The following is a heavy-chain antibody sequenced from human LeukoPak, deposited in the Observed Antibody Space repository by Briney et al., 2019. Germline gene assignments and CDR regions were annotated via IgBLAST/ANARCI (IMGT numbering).Heavy chain of an antibody. D-gene: IGHD3/OR15-3a*01. J-gene: IGHJ4*02. CDR2: ISYVGSNT. Sequence: GGSLRLSCAASGLTFSSYAMRWVRPAPGGGRGWEAVISYVGSNTYYADSVKGRFTISRDNSKNTLYLQMNSLRAEDTAVYYCARNAALWTGGFDYWGQGTLVTVSS. V-gene: IGHV3-30-3*01. CDR1: GLTFSSYA. CDR3: ARNAALWTGGFDY.